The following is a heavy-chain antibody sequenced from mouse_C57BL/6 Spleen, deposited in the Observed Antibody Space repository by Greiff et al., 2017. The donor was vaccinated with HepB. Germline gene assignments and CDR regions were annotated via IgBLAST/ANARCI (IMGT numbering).Heavy chain of an antibody. D-gene: IGHD2-4*01. CDR1: GFTFSSYA. CDR3: TRYYDYQAWFAY. J-gene: IGHJ3*01. V-gene: IGHV5-9-1*02. CDR2: ISSGGDYI. Sequence: EVQVVESGEGLVKPGGSLKLSCAASGFTFSSYAMSWVRQTPEKRLEWVAYISSGGDYIYYADTVKGRFTISRDNARNTLYLQMSSLKSEDTAMYYCTRYYDYQAWFAYWGQGTLVTVSA.